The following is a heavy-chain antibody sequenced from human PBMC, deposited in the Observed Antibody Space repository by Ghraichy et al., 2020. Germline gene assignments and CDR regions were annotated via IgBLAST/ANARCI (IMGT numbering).Heavy chain of an antibody. CDR3: AKTDTAMVSYYYGMDV. CDR2: IRYDGSNK. J-gene: IGHJ6*02. Sequence: GSLRLSCAASGFTFSSYGMHWVRQAPGKGLEWVAFIRYDGSNKYYADSVKGRFTISRDNSKNTLYLQMNSLRAEDTAVYYCAKTDTAMVSYYYGMDVWGQGTTVTVSS. D-gene: IGHD5-18*01. CDR1: GFTFSSYG. V-gene: IGHV3-30*02.